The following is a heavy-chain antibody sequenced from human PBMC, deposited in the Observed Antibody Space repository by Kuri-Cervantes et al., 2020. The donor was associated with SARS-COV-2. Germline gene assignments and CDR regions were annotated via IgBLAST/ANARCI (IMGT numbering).Heavy chain of an antibody. V-gene: IGHV3-48*04. CDR3: ARDGVGATSSFDY. CDR2: ISSSGSTI. J-gene: IGHJ4*02. D-gene: IGHD1-26*01. Sequence: LSLTCAASGFTFSSYSMSWIRQAPGKGLEWVSYISSSGSTIYYADSVEGRFTISRDNAKNSLYLQMNSLRAEDTAVYYCARDGVGATSSFDYWGQGTLVTVSS. CDR1: GFTFSSYS.